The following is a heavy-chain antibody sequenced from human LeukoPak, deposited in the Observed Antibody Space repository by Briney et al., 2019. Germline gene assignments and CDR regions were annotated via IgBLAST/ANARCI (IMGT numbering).Heavy chain of an antibody. CDR3: ARGENYHYDFWSGAFDY. CDR2: ISYDGSNK. CDR1: GFTFSSYA. D-gene: IGHD3-3*01. J-gene: IGHJ4*02. Sequence: GRSLRLSCAASGFTFSSYAMHWVRQAPGKGLEWVAVISYDGSNKYYADSVKGRFTISRDNSKNTLYLQMNSLRAEDTAVYYCARGENYHYDFWSGAFDYWGQGTLVTVSS. V-gene: IGHV3-30-3*01.